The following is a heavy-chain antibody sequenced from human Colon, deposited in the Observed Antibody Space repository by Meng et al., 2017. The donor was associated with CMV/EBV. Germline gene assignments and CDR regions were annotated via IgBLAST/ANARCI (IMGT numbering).Heavy chain of an antibody. Sequence: VRQPPGQGLEWMGWISAYNGNTHYAQKLQGRVTMTTDTSTSTAYMELRSLRSDDTAVYYCARERTEITIFGVVIIPVFHNIYGMDVWGQGTTVTVSS. CDR3: ARERTEITIFGVVIIPVFHNIYGMDV. CDR2: ISAYNGNT. J-gene: IGHJ6*02. V-gene: IGHV1-18*01. D-gene: IGHD3-3*01.